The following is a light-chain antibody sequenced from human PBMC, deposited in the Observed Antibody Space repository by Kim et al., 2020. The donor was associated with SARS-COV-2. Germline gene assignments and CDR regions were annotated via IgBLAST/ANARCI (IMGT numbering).Light chain of an antibody. CDR1: QPINTY. J-gene: IGKJ1*01. Sequence: ASVGDRVFSTCRSSQPINTYVKWYQQKPGRAPSLLIYAASHLQRGVPSRFSATGAGTVFTLTITSVQAEDVATYYCQQSYDTPTTFGPGTKVDIK. CDR2: AAS. V-gene: IGKV1-39*01. CDR3: QQSYDTPTT.